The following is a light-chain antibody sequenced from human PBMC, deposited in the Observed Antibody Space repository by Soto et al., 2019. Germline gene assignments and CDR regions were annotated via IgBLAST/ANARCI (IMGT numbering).Light chain of an antibody. CDR2: IAA. CDR3: QQYASPLLT. J-gene: IGKJ4*01. V-gene: IGKV3-20*01. CDR1: QSVTSSY. Sequence: EIVLTQSPGTLSLSPGERATLSCRASQSVTSSYLAWYQQKPGQAPRLLMYIAATRATGIPDRFSGSGSGTDFTLTISRLEPEDFAVYYCQQYASPLLTFGGGTKVEIK.